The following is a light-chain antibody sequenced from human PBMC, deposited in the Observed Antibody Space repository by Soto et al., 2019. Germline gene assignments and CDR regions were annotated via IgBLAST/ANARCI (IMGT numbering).Light chain of an antibody. Sequence: ETVLTQSPGTLSLSPGERATLSCRASESIRSNYLAWYRQTPGQAPRLLNFGASKRASGIADRFSGSGSGTDFTLIISRLEPEDFALYYCQQYGSSPWTFGQGTKVEIK. CDR2: GAS. V-gene: IGKV3-20*01. J-gene: IGKJ1*01. CDR3: QQYGSSPWT. CDR1: ESIRSNY.